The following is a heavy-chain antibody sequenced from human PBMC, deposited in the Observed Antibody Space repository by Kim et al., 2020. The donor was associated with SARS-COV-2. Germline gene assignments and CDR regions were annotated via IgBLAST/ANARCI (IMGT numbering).Heavy chain of an antibody. CDR1: GFTFSSYA. CDR3: AKAHGIVVVITPIDY. CDR2: ISGSGGST. J-gene: IGHJ4*02. Sequence: GGSLRLSCAASGFTFSSYAMSWVRQAPGKGLEWVSAISGSGGSTYYADSVKGRFTISRDNSKNTLYLQMNSLRAEDTAVYYCAKAHGIVVVITPIDYWGQGTLVTVSS. D-gene: IGHD3-22*01. V-gene: IGHV3-23*01.